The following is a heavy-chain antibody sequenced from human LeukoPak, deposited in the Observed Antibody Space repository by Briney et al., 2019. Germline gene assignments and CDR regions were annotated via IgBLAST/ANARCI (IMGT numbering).Heavy chain of an antibody. D-gene: IGHD3-3*01. J-gene: IGHJ4*02. CDR2: ISASGDST. CDR1: GFAFSKYA. V-gene: IGHV3-23*01. Sequence: PGGSLRLSCAASGFAFSKYAMSWVRQAPGKGLEWVSGISASGDSTRYAESVKGRFIISRDNSKNTLYLLMNSLRADDTAVYYCANGNGQRFLEWLHETNFDYWGQGTLVSVSS. CDR3: ANGNGQRFLEWLHETNFDY.